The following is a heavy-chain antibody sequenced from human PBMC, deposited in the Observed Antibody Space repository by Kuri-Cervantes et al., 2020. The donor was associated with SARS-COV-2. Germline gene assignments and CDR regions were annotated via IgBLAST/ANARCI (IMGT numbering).Heavy chain of an antibody. CDR2: ISGSGGST. V-gene: IGHV3-23*01. J-gene: IGHJ3*02. Sequence: GGSLRLSCAASGFTFSSYAMSWVRQAPGKGLEWVSAISGSGGSTYYEDSVKGRFTISRDNSKNTLYLQMNSLRAEDTAVYYCASNMRDSSAPDAFDIWGQGTMVTVSS. CDR1: GFTFSSYA. CDR3: ASNMRDSSAPDAFDI. D-gene: IGHD3-22*01.